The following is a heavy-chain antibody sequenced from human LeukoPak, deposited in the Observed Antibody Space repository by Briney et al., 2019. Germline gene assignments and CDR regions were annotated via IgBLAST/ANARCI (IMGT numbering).Heavy chain of an antibody. CDR3: ARVHRFGRGRFDP. CDR1: GGSISSRSYY. V-gene: IGHV4-39*07. D-gene: IGHD3-10*01. CDR2: INHSGST. J-gene: IGHJ5*02. Sequence: PSETLSLTCTVSGGSISSRSYYWSWIRQPPGKGLEWIGEINHSGSTNYNPSLKSRVTISVDTSKNQFSLKLSSVTAADTAVYYCARVHRFGRGRFDPWGQGTLVTVSS.